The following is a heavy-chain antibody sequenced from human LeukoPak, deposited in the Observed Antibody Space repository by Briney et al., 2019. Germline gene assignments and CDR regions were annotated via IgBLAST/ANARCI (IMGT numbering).Heavy chain of an antibody. V-gene: IGHV5-51*01. Sequence: GESLKISCQASGYRFATSWIGWVRQVPGKGLEWMAIIFPADSDTRYSPSFQGQVTISADKSISTAYLQWSSLKASDTAMYYCARRSYYDSSGYYTPRHAFDIWGQGTMVTVSS. D-gene: IGHD3-22*01. J-gene: IGHJ3*02. CDR1: GYRFATSW. CDR3: ARRSYYDSSGYYTPRHAFDI. CDR2: IFPADSDT.